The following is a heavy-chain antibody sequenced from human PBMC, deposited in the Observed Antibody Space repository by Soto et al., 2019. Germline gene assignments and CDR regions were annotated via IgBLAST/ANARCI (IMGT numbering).Heavy chain of an antibody. CDR2: VSVYNGVT. J-gene: IGHJ6*03. D-gene: IGHD6-19*01. CDR1: GYTFTAYG. Sequence: QVHLVQSGAEVKGPGDSMKVSCKTSGYTFTAYGINWVRQAPGQGLEWLGWVSVYNGVTNYAQKLHGRVAMTTDTSKKSAYRELGSLSPVDTAVYYCAKSIAVGDYYYIDVWGIGTTVTVSS. V-gene: IGHV1-18*01. CDR3: AKSIAVGDYYYIDV.